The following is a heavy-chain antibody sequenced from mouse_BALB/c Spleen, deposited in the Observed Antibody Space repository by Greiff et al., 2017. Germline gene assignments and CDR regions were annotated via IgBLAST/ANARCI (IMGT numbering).Heavy chain of an antibody. Sequence: QVQLQQSGAELVRPGTSVKISCKASGYTFTNYWLGWVKQRPGHGLEWIGDIYPGGGYTNYNEKFKGKATLTADTSSSTAYMQLSSLTSEDSAVYFCAREAGITTVVARTYYFDYWGQGTTLTVSS. D-gene: IGHD1-1*01. CDR1: GYTFTNYW. J-gene: IGHJ2*01. V-gene: IGHV1-63*02. CDR2: IYPGGGYT. CDR3: AREAGITTVVARTYYFDY.